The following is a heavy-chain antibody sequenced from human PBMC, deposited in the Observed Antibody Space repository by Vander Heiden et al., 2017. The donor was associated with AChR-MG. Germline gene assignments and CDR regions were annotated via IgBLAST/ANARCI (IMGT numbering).Heavy chain of an antibody. V-gene: IGHV2-5*02. J-gene: IGHJ5*02. CDR3: AHRGFTMVRGVIGGYNWFDP. D-gene: IGHD3-10*01. CDR2: IYWDDDK. CDR1: GFSLSTSGVG. Sequence: QITLKESGPTLVKPTQTLTLTCTFSGFSLSTSGVGVGWIRQPPGKALEWLARIYWDDDKRYRPSLKSRLTITKDTSKNQVVLTMTNMDPVDTATYYCAHRGFTMVRGVIGGYNWFDPWGQGTLVTVSS.